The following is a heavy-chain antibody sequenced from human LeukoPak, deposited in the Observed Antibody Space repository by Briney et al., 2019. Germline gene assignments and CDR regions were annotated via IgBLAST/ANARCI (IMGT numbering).Heavy chain of an antibody. V-gene: IGHV1-69*13. D-gene: IGHD6-13*01. CDR1: GGTFSSYA. CDR2: IIPIFGTA. Sequence: SVKVSCKASGGTFSSYAFSWVRQAPGQGLEWMGGIIPIFGTANYAQRFQGRVTITADEPTSTAYMELSSLRSEDTAMYYCAESGSSRWYGSWFDPWGQGTLVTVSS. J-gene: IGHJ5*02. CDR3: AESGSSRWYGSWFDP.